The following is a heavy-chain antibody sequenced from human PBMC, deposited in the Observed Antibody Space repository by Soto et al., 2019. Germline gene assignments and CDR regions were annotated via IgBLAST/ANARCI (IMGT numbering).Heavy chain of an antibody. CDR3: ARDGLLATTVTTRFNSAGMDV. J-gene: IGHJ6*02. CDR1: GGSISSGGYY. D-gene: IGHD4-4*01. V-gene: IGHV4-31*03. Sequence: PSETLSLTCTVSGGSISSGGYYWSWIRQHPGKGLEWIGYIYYSGSTYYNPSLKSRVTISVDTSKNQFSLKLSSVTAADTAVYYCARDGLLATTVTTRFNSAGMDVWGQGTTVTVSS. CDR2: IYYSGST.